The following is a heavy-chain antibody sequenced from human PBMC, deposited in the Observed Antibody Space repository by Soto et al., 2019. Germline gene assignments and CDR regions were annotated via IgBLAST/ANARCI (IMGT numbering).Heavy chain of an antibody. D-gene: IGHD5-12*01. CDR2: IIPIFGTA. CDR3: ARAGFSGTYYYYYGMDL. CDR1: GGTFSSYA. Sequence: QVQLVQSGAEVKKPGSSVKVSCKASGGTFSSYAISWVRQAPGQGLEWMGGIIPIFGTANYAQEFQGRVTITADESTSTAYMELSSLRSEDTAMYYCARAGFSGTYYYYYGMDLWGQGTTVTVSS. J-gene: IGHJ6*02. V-gene: IGHV1-69*01.